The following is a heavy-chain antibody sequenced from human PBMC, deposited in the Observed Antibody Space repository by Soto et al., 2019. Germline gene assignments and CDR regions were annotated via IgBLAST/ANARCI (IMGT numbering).Heavy chain of an antibody. CDR2: IDSSSATI. D-gene: IGHD5-12*01. Sequence: EVQLVESGGGLVQPGGSLRVSCAASGFTLIRYSMNWVRQAPGKGLEWLSYIDSSSATIYYADSVKGRFIISRDNAKNSLYLQMNSLRDEDTAVYYCARGGVATIFGDSWGQGTLVTVSS. J-gene: IGHJ4*02. CDR3: ARGGVATIFGDS. V-gene: IGHV3-48*02. CDR1: GFTLIRYS.